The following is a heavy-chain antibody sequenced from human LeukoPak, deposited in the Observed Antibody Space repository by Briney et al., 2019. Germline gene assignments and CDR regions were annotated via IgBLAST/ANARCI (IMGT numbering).Heavy chain of an antibody. CDR2: IWNDGGNK. Sequence: PGGSLRLSCAASGFTFSSYGMHWVRQAPGKGLEWVAVIWNDGGNKYYADSVKGRFTISRDNSENTLFLQMNSLRAEDTAVYYCAKEGRLNTEWKYYFDSWGQGTLVTVSS. D-gene: IGHD3-3*01. J-gene: IGHJ4*02. CDR3: AKEGRLNTEWKYYFDS. V-gene: IGHV3-33*03. CDR1: GFTFSSYG.